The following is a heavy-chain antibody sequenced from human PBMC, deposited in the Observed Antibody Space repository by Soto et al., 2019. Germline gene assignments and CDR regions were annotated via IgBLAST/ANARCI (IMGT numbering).Heavy chain of an antibody. CDR3: ATSYCSSTSCKDAFDI. D-gene: IGHD2-2*01. Sequence: QVQLVQSGAEVKKPGASVKVSCKASGYTFTSYDINWVRQATGQGLEWMGWMNPNSGNTGYAQKFQGRVTMTRNTSISTAYMELSSLRSEDTAVYYCATSYCSSTSCKDAFDIWGQETMVTVSS. J-gene: IGHJ3*02. CDR1: GYTFTSYD. V-gene: IGHV1-8*01. CDR2: MNPNSGNT.